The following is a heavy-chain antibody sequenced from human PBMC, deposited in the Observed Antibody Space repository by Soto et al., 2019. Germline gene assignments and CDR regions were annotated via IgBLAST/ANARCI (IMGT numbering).Heavy chain of an antibody. CDR2: INHSGST. CDR3: ARGSVWFDP. V-gene: IGHV4-4*02. CDR1: GGSISSTNW. Sequence: SETLSLTCAVSGGSISSTNWWSWVRQPPGKGLEWIGEINHSGSTNYNPSLKSRVTISVDTSKNQFSLKLSSVTAADTAVYYCARGSVWFDPWGQGTLVTVSS. J-gene: IGHJ5*02.